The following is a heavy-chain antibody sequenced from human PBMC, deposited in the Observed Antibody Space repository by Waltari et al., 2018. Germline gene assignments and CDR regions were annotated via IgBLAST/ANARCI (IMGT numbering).Heavy chain of an antibody. D-gene: IGHD3-16*02. CDR3: ARDLYDYVWGSYRFFDY. J-gene: IGHJ4*02. Sequence: EVQLVESGGGLVKPGGSLRLSCAASGFTFSSYSMNWVRQAPGRGLEWVSSIGVIGSYIGYADSVKGRCTIARDNAKNSLYLQMNSRRAEDTAVYYCARDLYDYVWGSYRFFDYWGQGTLVTVSS. CDR2: IGVIGSYI. V-gene: IGHV3-21*01. CDR1: GFTFSSYS.